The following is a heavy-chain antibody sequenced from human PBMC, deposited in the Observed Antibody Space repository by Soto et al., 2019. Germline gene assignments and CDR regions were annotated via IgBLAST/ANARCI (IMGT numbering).Heavy chain of an antibody. CDR3: ARTVVLVPAARTYYGMDV. CDR2: IYHSGST. V-gene: IGHV4-4*02. J-gene: IGHJ6*02. D-gene: IGHD2-2*01. CDR1: GGSISSSNW. Sequence: SETLSLSCAVSGGSISSSNWWGWVRQPPGKGLEWIGEIYHSGSTNYNPSLKSRVTISVDKSKNQFSLKLSSVTAADTAVYYCARTVVLVPAARTYYGMDVWGQGTTVT.